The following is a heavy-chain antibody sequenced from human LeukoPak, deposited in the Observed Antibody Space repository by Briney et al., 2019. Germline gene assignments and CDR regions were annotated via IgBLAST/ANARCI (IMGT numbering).Heavy chain of an antibody. V-gene: IGHV4-39*01. CDR1: GGSISSSSYY. CDR2: IYYSGIT. J-gene: IGHJ3*02. Sequence: PSETLSLTCTVSGGSISSSSYYWGWIRQPPGKGPEWIGSIYYSGITYYNPSLKSRVTISVDTSKNQFSLKLSSVTAADTAVYYCARPPASDLDAFDIWGQGTMVTVSS. CDR3: ARPPASDLDAFDI.